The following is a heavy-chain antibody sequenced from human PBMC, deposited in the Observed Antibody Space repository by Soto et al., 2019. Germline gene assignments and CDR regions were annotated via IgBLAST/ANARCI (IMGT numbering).Heavy chain of an antibody. CDR3: ARELADTVTAAWYFDL. D-gene: IGHD4-17*01. J-gene: IGHJ2*01. CDR2: IGTGGDT. CDR1: GVTFRTYD. Sequence: GGSLRLSCEASGVTFRTYDMHWVRQPTGKSLEWVSAIGTGGDTYYHDSVKGRFTISRENAKNSSYLQMNSLTAGDTAVYYCARELADTVTAAWYFDLWGRGTLVTVSS. V-gene: IGHV3-13*01.